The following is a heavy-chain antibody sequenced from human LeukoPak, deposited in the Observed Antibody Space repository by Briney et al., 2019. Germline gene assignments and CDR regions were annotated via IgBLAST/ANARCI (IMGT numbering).Heavy chain of an antibody. CDR2: INHSGST. Sequence: PSETLSLTCAVYGGSFSGYYWSWIRQPPGKGLEWIGEINHSGSTNYNPSLKSRVTISVDTSKNQFSLELSSVTAADTAVYYCARGFWSSGWFDPWGQGTLVTVSS. CDR3: ARGFWSSGWFDP. D-gene: IGHD3-3*01. CDR1: GGSFSGYY. V-gene: IGHV4-34*01. J-gene: IGHJ5*02.